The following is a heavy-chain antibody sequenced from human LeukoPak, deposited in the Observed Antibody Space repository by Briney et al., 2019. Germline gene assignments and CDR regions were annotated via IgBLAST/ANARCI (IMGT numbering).Heavy chain of an antibody. Sequence: GGSLRLSCAASGFTFSDYSMNWVRQAPGRGLEWVSYISSSSSTIYYADSVKGRFTISRDNAKKSLYLRMNSLRAEDTAVYYCARDPPNWGFGYWGQGTLVTVSS. V-gene: IGHV3-48*01. D-gene: IGHD7-27*01. CDR3: ARDPPNWGFGY. CDR1: GFTFSDYS. CDR2: ISSSSSTI. J-gene: IGHJ4*02.